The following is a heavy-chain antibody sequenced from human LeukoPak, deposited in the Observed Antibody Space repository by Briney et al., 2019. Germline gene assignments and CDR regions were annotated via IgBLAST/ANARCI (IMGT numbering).Heavy chain of an antibody. CDR3: ARARWSGYYYFGY. J-gene: IGHJ4*02. CDR2: ISTNGAGT. CDR1: GFTFSSCA. V-gene: IGHV3-64*01. D-gene: IGHD3-3*01. Sequence: GGSLRLSCAASGFTFSSCAMHWVRQAPGKGLEFVSAISTNGAGTYYANSVRGRFTISRDNSKNTLYLQMGSLRAEDMAVYYCARARWSGYYYFGYWGQGTLVTVSS.